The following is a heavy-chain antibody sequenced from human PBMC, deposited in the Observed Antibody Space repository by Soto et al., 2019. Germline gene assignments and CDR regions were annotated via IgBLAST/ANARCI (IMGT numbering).Heavy chain of an antibody. CDR3: ARDSIRFLEWLPKSSHP. D-gene: IGHD3-3*01. V-gene: IGHV1-18*01. CDR1: GYTFTSYG. CDR2: ISAYNGNT. Sequence: ASVKVSCKASGYTFTSYGISWVRQAPGQGLEWMGWISAYNGNTNYAQKLQGRVTMTTGTSTSTAYMELRSLRSDDTAVYYCARDSIRFLEWLPKSSHPCGQATLVTRST. J-gene: IGHJ5*02.